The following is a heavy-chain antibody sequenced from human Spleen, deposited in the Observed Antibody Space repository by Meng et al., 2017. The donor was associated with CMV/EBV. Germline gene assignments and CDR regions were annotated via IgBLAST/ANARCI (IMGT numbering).Heavy chain of an antibody. D-gene: IGHD3-16*01. J-gene: IGHJ6*02. CDR3: ARDAYVAYYGMDV. V-gene: IGHV3-7*01. Sequence: GGSLRLSCAASGFTFSSYWMSWVRQAPGKGLEWVANIKQDGSEKYYVDSVKGRFTISRDNAKNSLYLQMNSLRAEDTAVYYCARDAYVAYYGMDVWGQGTTVTVSS. CDR1: GFTFSSYW. CDR2: IKQDGSEK.